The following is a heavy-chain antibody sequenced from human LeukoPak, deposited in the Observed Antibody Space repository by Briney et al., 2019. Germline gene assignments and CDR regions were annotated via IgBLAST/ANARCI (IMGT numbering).Heavy chain of an antibody. CDR1: GFTFSSYA. CDR3: AKAFGRNYFDY. V-gene: IGHV3-23*01. D-gene: IGHD3-10*01. Sequence: GGSLRLSCAASGFTFSSYAMSWVRQAPGKRLEWVSSISGSGGSTYYADSVKGRFTISRDNSKNTLYLQMNSLRADDTALYYCAKAFGRNYFDYWGRGTLVTVSS. CDR2: ISGSGGST. J-gene: IGHJ4*02.